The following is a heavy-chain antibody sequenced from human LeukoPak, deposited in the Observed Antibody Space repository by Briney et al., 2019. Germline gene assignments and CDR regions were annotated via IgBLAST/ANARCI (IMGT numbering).Heavy chain of an antibody. CDR1: GFTFSDFL. CDR3: ARSGMAVAATPWD. CDR2: INQDGSEI. V-gene: IGHV3-7*05. J-gene: IGHJ1*01. D-gene: IGHD6-19*01. Sequence: GGSLRLSCAASGFTFSDFLMTWVRQAPGRGLEWVAHINQDGSEIYSVDSVRGRFTISRDNVKNSLFLQINILRAEDTAVYYCARSGMAVAATPWDWGQGTLVTVSS.